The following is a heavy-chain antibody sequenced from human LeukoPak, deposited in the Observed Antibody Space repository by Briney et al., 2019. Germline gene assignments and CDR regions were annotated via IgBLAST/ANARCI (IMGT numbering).Heavy chain of an antibody. CDR2: IYYSGST. CDR1: GGSINSYY. D-gene: IGHD6-13*01. J-gene: IGHJ4*02. CDR3: ARGRYSSSWYFFDF. V-gene: IGHV4-59*01. Sequence: PSETLSLTCTVSGGSINSYYWSWIRRSPGKGLEWIGSIYYSGSTNYNPSLKSRVTISLDTCKNQFSLKMSSVTAADTALYNCARGRYSSSWYFFDFWGQGTLVTVSS.